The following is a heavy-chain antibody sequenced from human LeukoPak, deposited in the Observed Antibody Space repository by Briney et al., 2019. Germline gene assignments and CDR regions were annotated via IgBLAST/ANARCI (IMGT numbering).Heavy chain of an antibody. D-gene: IGHD1-26*01. J-gene: IGHJ4*02. CDR3: ARGDSGTGQHFDY. Sequence: GGSLRLSCAASGFTVSNNYMTWVRQAPGKGLEWVSIIFAGVGTCYADSVRGRFTISRDNSKNTLYLQMNSLEAEDAAVYYCARGDSGTGQHFDYWGQGTLVTVS. CDR2: IFAGVGT. CDR1: GFTVSNNY. V-gene: IGHV3-53*01.